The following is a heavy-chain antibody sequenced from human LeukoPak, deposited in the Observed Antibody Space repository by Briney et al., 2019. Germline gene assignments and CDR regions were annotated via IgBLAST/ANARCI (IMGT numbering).Heavy chain of an antibody. Sequence: PGGSLRLSCAASGFTFSSYSMNWVRQAPGKGLEWVSYISSSSSTIYYADSVKGRFTISRDNAKNSLYLQMNSLRAEDTAVYYCARDAIERTWYSSSWYALNWFDPWGQGTLVTVSS. V-gene: IGHV3-48*01. CDR1: GFTFSSYS. D-gene: IGHD6-13*01. CDR3: ARDAIERTWYSSSWYALNWFDP. CDR2: ISSSSSTI. J-gene: IGHJ5*02.